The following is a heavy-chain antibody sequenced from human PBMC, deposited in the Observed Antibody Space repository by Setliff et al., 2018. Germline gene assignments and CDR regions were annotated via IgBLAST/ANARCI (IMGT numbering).Heavy chain of an antibody. D-gene: IGHD1-1*01. J-gene: IGHJ4*02. CDR2: VIQGGSG. CDR1: GFIFRDYT. V-gene: IGHV3-23*03. Sequence: GESLKISCAASGFIFRDYTMVWVRQAPGKGLEWVAGVIQGGSGVYADSVKGRSTISRDNSRDTFFLQMNNLRAEDTATYYCAKDRVNDGYWDFDSWGQGIVVTVSS. CDR3: AKDRVNDGYWDFDS.